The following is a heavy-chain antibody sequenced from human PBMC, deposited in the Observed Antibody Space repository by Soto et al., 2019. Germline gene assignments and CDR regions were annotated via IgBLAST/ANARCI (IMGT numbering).Heavy chain of an antibody. CDR2: IYSGGST. Sequence: GGSLRLSCAASGITVSSNYMSWVRQAPGKGLEWVSVIYSGGSTYYADSVKGRFTISRDNSKNTLYLQMNSLRAEDTAVYYCARADEYCSTSCRQLDCWGQGTLVTVSS. CDR3: ARADEYCSTSCRQLDC. J-gene: IGHJ4*02. D-gene: IGHD2-2*01. V-gene: IGHV3-66*01. CDR1: GITVSSNY.